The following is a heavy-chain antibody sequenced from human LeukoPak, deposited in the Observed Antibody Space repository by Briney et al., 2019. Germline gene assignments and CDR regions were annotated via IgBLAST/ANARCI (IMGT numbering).Heavy chain of an antibody. V-gene: IGHV1-69*13. CDR1: GGTFSSYA. Sequence: SVKVSCKASGGTFSSYAISWVRQAPGQWLEWMGGIIPIFGTANYAQKFQGRVTITADESTSTAYMELSSLRSEDTAVYYCARLVVPAAPNWFDPWGQGTLVTVSS. D-gene: IGHD2-2*01. CDR3: ARLVVPAAPNWFDP. J-gene: IGHJ5*02. CDR2: IIPIFGTA.